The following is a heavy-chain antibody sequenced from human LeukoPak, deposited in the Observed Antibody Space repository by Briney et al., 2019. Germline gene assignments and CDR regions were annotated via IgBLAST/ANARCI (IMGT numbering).Heavy chain of an antibody. CDR3: ASSLSGYEQYDY. Sequence: PSETLSLTCTVSGGSISGYYWSWIRQPPGKGLEWIGEINHSGSTNYNPSLKSRVTISVDTSKNQFSLKLSSVTAADTAVYYCASSLSGYEQYDYWGQGTLVTASS. CDR1: GGSISGYY. V-gene: IGHV4-34*01. CDR2: INHSGST. J-gene: IGHJ4*02. D-gene: IGHD5-12*01.